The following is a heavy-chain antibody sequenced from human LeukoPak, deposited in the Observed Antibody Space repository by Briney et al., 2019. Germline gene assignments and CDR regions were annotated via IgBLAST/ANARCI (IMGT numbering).Heavy chain of an antibody. J-gene: IGHJ6*02. CDR2: ISYDGSNK. CDR3: ARDVGRVVAYYYYGMDV. CDR1: GSTFSSYA. V-gene: IGHV3-30*04. Sequence: GGSLRLSCAASGSTFSSYAMHWVRQAPGKGLEWVAVISYDGSNKYYADSVKGRFTISRDNSKNTLYLQMNSLRAEDTAVYYCARDVGRVVAYYYYGMDVWGQGTTVTVSS. D-gene: IGHD2-2*01.